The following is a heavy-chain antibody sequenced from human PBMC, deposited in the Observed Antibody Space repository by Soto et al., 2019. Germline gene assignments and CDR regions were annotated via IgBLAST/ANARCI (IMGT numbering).Heavy chain of an antibody. D-gene: IGHD6-19*01. CDR1: GGSISSYD. CDR3: ARGEKWLVPGEKGMDV. Sequence: PXATLSLTCTVSGGSISSYDWSWIRQPPGKGLEWIGYIYYSGSTNYNPSLKSRVTISVDTSKNQFSLKLSSVTAADTAVYYCARGEKWLVPGEKGMDVWGQRTTVTVSS. J-gene: IGHJ6*02. V-gene: IGHV4-59*01. CDR2: IYYSGST.